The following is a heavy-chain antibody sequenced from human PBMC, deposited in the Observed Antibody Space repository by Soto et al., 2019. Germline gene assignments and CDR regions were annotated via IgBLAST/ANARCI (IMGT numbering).Heavy chain of an antibody. CDR3: ARGPRYNWNYPKGHWFDP. D-gene: IGHD1-7*01. CDR1: GYTLTSYY. V-gene: IGHV1-46*03. CDR2: INASGGST. Sequence: QVQLVQSGAEVKKPGASARASCKASGYTLTSYYMHWVRQAPGQRPEWMGIINASGGSTSYGQKIQGRVTMTRDTSTSTVYMELSSLRSEDTAVYNCARGPRYNWNYPKGHWFDPWGQGTLVTVSS. J-gene: IGHJ5*02.